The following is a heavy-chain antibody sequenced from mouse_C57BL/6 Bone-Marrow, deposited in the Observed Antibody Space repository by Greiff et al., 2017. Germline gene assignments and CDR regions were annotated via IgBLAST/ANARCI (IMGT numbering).Heavy chain of an antibody. J-gene: IGHJ3*01. D-gene: IGHD2-2*01. V-gene: IGHV1-62-2*01. CDR1: GYTFTEYT. CDR2: FYPGSGSI. CDR3: ASHEEWGGYYGYDDWFAY. Sequence: QVQLQQSGAELVKPGASVKLSCKASGYTFTEYTIHWVKQRSGQGLEWIGWFYPGSGSIKYNEKFKNKATLTADKSSSTVYMELSRLSSEDSAVYFCASHEEWGGYYGYDDWFAYWGQGTLVIVSA.